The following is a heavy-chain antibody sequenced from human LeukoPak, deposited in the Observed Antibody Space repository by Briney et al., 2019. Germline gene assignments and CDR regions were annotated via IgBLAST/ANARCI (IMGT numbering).Heavy chain of an antibody. J-gene: IGHJ6*03. CDR2: IYYSGST. D-gene: IGHD1-26*01. Sequence: SETLSLTCTVSGGSISGYFWRWNRQPPGKGLEWIGYIYYSGSTNYNPSLKSRVTISVDTSKNQFSLKLSSVTAADTAVYYCEMGGSYYYTDYYYYMDVWGKGTTVTVSS. CDR3: EMGGSYYYTDYYYYMDV. CDR1: GGSISGYF. V-gene: IGHV4-59*08.